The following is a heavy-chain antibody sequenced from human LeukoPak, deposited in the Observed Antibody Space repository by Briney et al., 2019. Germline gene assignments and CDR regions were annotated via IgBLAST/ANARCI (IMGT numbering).Heavy chain of an antibody. J-gene: IGHJ6*03. CDR1: GGSISSYY. CDR2: IYYGGST. D-gene: IGHD3-3*01. CDR3: AKVADTIFGWSSTINYMDV. Sequence: SETLSLTCTVSGGSISSYYWSWIRQPPGKGLEWIGYIYYGGSTNYNPSLKSRVTISVDTSKNQFSLKLSSVTAADTAVYYCAKVADTIFGWSSTINYMDVWGKGTTVTVSS. V-gene: IGHV4-59*01.